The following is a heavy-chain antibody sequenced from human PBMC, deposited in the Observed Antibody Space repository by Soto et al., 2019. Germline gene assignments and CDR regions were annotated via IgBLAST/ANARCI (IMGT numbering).Heavy chain of an antibody. Sequence: GGSLRLSCAASGFTFSSYSMNWVRQAPGKGLEWVSSISSSSSNIYYADSVKCRFTISRDNAKNSLYLQMNSLRAEDTAVYYCAREKGIAAAGAFDYWGQGTLVTVSS. V-gene: IGHV3-21*01. D-gene: IGHD6-13*01. CDR2: ISSSSSNI. CDR3: AREKGIAAAGAFDY. CDR1: GFTFSSYS. J-gene: IGHJ4*02.